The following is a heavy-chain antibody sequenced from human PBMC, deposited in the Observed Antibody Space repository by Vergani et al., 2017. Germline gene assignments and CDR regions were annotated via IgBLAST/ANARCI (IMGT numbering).Heavy chain of an antibody. CDR2: IIPILGIA. V-gene: IGHV1-69*04. Sequence: QVQLVQSGAEVKKPGASVKVSCKASGGTFSSYAISWVRQAPGQGLEWMGRIIPILGIANYAQKFQGRVTITADKSTSTAYMELSSLRSEDTAVYYCATHNWNYDYYYGMDVWGQGTTVTVSS. CDR1: GGTFSSYA. D-gene: IGHD1-20*01. CDR3: ATHNWNYDYYYGMDV. J-gene: IGHJ6*02.